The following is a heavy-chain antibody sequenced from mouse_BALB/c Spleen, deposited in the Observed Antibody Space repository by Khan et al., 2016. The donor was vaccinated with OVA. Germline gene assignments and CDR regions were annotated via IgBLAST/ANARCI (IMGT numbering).Heavy chain of an antibody. Sequence: EVQLQESGPGLVKPSQSLSLTCTVTGYSITSNYAWNWIRQFPGNKLEWMGYISYSGSTNYNPSLKSRISITRDTSTNQFFLQLTSVTTEDTATFYCARGNYYGYAMDYWGQGTSITVSS. CDR1: GYSITSNYA. J-gene: IGHJ4*01. CDR3: ARGNYYGYAMDY. V-gene: IGHV3-2*02. D-gene: IGHD1-1*01. CDR2: ISYSGST.